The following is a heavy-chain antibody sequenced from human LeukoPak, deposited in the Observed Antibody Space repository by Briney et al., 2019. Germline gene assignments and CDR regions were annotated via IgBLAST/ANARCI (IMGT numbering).Heavy chain of an antibody. CDR3: ARARALRQSNSWFDP. D-gene: IGHD5/OR15-5a*01. CDR2: MNPNSGNT. Sequence: ASVKVSCKASGYTFTSYDINWVRQATGQGLEWMGWMNPNSGNTGYAQKFQGRVTITRDTSASTAYMELSSLRSEDTAVYYCARARALRQSNSWFDPWGQGTLVIVSS. CDR1: GYTFTSYD. V-gene: IGHV1-8*01. J-gene: IGHJ5*02.